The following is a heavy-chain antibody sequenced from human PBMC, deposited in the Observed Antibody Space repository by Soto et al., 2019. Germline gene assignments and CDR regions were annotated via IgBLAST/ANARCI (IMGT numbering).Heavy chain of an antibody. J-gene: IGHJ3*02. V-gene: IGHV4-39*01. CDR2: IYYSGST. Sequence: KTSETLSLTCTVSGGSISSSSYYWGWIRQPPGKGLEWIGSIYYSGSTYYNPSLKSRVTISVDTSKNQFSLKLSSVTAADTAVYYFARHVGLLYSGSYDPGDAFDIWGQGTMVTVSS. D-gene: IGHD1-26*01. CDR1: GGSISSSSYY. CDR3: ARHVGLLYSGSYDPGDAFDI.